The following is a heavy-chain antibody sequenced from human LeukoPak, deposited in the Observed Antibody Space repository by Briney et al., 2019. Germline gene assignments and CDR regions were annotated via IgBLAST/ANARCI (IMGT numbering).Heavy chain of an antibody. J-gene: IGHJ4*02. CDR3: ARVRHGRGFGPIDY. V-gene: IGHV4-34*01. CDR2: INHSGST. CDR1: GFTFSNYW. Sequence: LRLSCAASGFTFSNYWMTWVRQPPGKGLEWIGEINHSGSTNYNPSLKSRVTISVDTSKNQFSLKLSSVTAADTAVYYCARVRHGRGFGPIDYWGQGTLVTVSS. D-gene: IGHD3-10*01.